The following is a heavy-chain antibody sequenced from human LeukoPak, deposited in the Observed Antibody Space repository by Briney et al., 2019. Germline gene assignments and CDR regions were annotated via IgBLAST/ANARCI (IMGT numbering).Heavy chain of an antibody. CDR1: GFTFSSYA. D-gene: IGHD3-10*01. Sequence: GGSLRLSCAASGFTFSSYAMSWVRQAPGKGLEWVSTFTSSGDTTYYADSVKGRFTISRDNSKKKLYLQMNSLRAEDTAIYYCATDMVREYDYWGQGTLVTVSS. CDR3: ATDMVREYDY. J-gene: IGHJ4*02. CDR2: FTSSGDTT. V-gene: IGHV3-23*01.